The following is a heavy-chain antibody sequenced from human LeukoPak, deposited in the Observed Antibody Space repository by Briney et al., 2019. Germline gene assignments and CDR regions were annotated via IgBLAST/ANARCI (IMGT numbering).Heavy chain of an antibody. Sequence: GGSLRLSCAASGFTFSSYGMHWFRQAPGKGLEWVAFIRYDGSNQYYADSVKGRFTISRDNSKNTLYLQMNSLRAEDTAVYYCAKDKAAAGYYYYMDVWGKGTTVTISS. CDR2: IRYDGSNQ. CDR1: GFTFSSYG. J-gene: IGHJ6*03. D-gene: IGHD6-13*01. V-gene: IGHV3-30*02. CDR3: AKDKAAAGYYYYMDV.